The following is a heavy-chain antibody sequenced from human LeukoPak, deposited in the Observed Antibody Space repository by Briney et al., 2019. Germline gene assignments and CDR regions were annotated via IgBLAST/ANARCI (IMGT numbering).Heavy chain of an antibody. CDR2: IRYDGSNK. J-gene: IGHJ4*02. V-gene: IGHV3-30*02. CDR3: ARDLTSPDLIVGATGRYFDY. CDR1: GFTFSSYG. D-gene: IGHD1-26*01. Sequence: PGGSLRLSCAASGFTFSSYGMHWVRQAPGKGLEWVAFIRYDGSNKYYADSVKGRFTISRDNSKNTLYLQMNSLRAEDTAVYYCARDLTSPDLIVGATGRYFDYWGQGTLVTVSS.